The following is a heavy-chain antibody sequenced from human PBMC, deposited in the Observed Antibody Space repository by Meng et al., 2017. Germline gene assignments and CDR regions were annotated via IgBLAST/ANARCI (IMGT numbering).Heavy chain of an antibody. Sequence: GGSLRLSCAASGFTVSSNYMSWVRQAPGKGLEWVSVIYSCGSTYYADSVKGRFTISRDNSKNTLYLQMNSLRAEDTAVYYCARDGARDSSGYGIDYWGQGTLVTVSS. D-gene: IGHD3-22*01. J-gene: IGHJ4*02. CDR1: GFTVSSNY. CDR2: IYSCGST. V-gene: IGHV3-66*03. CDR3: ARDGARDSSGYGIDY.